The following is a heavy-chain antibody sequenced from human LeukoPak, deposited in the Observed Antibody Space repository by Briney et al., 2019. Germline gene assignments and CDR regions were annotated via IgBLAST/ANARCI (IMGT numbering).Heavy chain of an antibody. D-gene: IGHD6-25*01. CDR3: ARSVAASQGTFHY. Sequence: ASVKVSCKASGYTFIGFFIPWVRQAPGPGPEWMGWINPHSGDTSFAQQFQGRVTLTRDTSISTAYLELTSLRSDDTAVYYCARSVAASQGTFHYWGQGTLVTVSS. J-gene: IGHJ4*02. CDR1: GYTFIGFF. CDR2: INPHSGDT. V-gene: IGHV1-2*02.